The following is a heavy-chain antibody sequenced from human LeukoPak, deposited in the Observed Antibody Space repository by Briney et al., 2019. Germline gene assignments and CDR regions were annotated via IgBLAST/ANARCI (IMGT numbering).Heavy chain of an antibody. Sequence: KSSETLSLTCTVSGGSISSYYWSWIRQPPGKGLEWIGYIYCSGSTNYNPSLKSRVTISVDTSKNQFSLKLSSVTAADTAVYYCARGKIGFDPWGQGTLVTVSS. D-gene: IGHD2-21*01. CDR2: IYCSGST. CDR3: ARGKIGFDP. V-gene: IGHV4-59*01. J-gene: IGHJ5*02. CDR1: GGSISSYY.